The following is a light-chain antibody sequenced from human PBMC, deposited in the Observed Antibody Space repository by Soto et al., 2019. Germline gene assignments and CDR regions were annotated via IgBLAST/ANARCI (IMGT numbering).Light chain of an antibody. J-gene: IGLJ1*01. V-gene: IGLV1-47*01. CDR2: RDV. Sequence: QSALTQPPSASGSPGQTLTRSCSRDNTNIGSNYVYWYQQLPGTAPKLLMYRDVKRPSGVPDRFSGSKSGTSASLAVSGLRSELEAEHYCAFWDDSLRGSYVIGSGTKVTGL. CDR1: NTNIGSNY. CDR3: AFWDDSLRGSYV.